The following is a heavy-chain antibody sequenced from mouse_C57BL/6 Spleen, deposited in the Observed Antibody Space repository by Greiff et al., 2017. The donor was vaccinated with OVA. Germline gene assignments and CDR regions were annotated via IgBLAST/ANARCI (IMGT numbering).Heavy chain of an antibody. Sequence: EVQLVESGGGLVKPGGSLKLSCAASGFTFSDYGMHWVRQAPEKGLEWVAYISSGSSTIYYADTVRGRFTISRDNAKNTLFLQMTSLRSEDTAMYYCARGSRYAMDYWGQGTSVTVSS. J-gene: IGHJ4*01. CDR2: ISSGSSTI. CDR3: ARGSRYAMDY. D-gene: IGHD1-1*01. V-gene: IGHV5-17*01. CDR1: GFTFSDYG.